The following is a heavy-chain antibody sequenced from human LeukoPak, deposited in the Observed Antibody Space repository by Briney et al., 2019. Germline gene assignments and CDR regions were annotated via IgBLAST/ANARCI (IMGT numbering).Heavy chain of an antibody. V-gene: IGHV4-34*01. CDR3: ARAQYSGHYHIFDAFDI. D-gene: IGHD1-26*01. Sequence: SETLSLTCAVYGESFSGYYWSWIRQPPGKGLEWIGEITHSGSTNYNPSLKSRVTISVDTSKNQFSLRLNSVTAADTAVYYCARAQYSGHYHIFDAFDIWGQGTMVTVSS. CDR1: GESFSGYY. CDR2: ITHSGST. J-gene: IGHJ3*02.